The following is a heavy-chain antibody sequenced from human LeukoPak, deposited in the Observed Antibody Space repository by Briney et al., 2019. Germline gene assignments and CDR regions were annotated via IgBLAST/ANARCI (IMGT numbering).Heavy chain of an antibody. CDR3: ARSDNHCSSTSCYLVDP. V-gene: IGHV1-18*01. D-gene: IGHD2-2*01. J-gene: IGHJ5*02. CDR2: ISAYNGNT. CDR1: GYTFTSYV. Sequence: ASVKVSCKASGYTFTSYVISWVRQAPGQGLEWMGWISAYNGNTNYAQKLQGRVTMTTDTSTSTAYKELRSLRSDDTAVYYCARSDNHCSSTSCYLVDPWGQGTLVTVSS.